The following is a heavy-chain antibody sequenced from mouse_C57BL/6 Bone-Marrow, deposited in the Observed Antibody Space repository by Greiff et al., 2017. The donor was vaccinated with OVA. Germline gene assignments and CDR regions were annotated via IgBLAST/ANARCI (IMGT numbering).Heavy chain of an antibody. J-gene: IGHJ3*01. CDR1: GFTFSSYG. Sequence: EVQLVESGGDLVKPGGSLKPSCAASGFTFSSYGMSWVRQTPDKRLEWVATISSGGSYTYYPDSVKGRFTISRDNAKNTLYLQMSRLKSEDTAMYYCARPPLNNFDYAWFADWGQGTLVTVSS. D-gene: IGHD2-4*01. CDR3: ARPPLNNFDYAWFAD. V-gene: IGHV5-6*01. CDR2: ISSGGSYT.